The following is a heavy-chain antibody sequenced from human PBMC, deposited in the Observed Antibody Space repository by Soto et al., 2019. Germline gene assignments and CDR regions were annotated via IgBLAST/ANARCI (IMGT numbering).Heavy chain of an antibody. CDR2: ISYDGNNK. J-gene: IGHJ6*02. D-gene: IGHD2-2*01. Sequence: WWSLRLSCSASVFTFSKYAMHWVRQAPGKGLEWVAIISYDGNNKYNADSVKGRFTISRDNSKNTSYLQMNSLRAEDTAVYYCARDRVCTSATCGEFDYYYYYGMDVWGQGTTVTVSS. CDR1: VFTFSKYA. CDR3: ARDRVCTSATCGEFDYYYYYGMDV. V-gene: IGHV3-30*04.